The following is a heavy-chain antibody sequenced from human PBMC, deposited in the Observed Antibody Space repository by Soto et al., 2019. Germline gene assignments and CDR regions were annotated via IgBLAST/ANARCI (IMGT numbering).Heavy chain of an antibody. Sequence: QVQLRESGPGLVKPSQTLSLTCTVSGGSISSGDYYWSWIRQPPGKGLEWIGYIYYSGSTYYNPSLKSRVTISVDTSKNQFSLKLSSVTAADTAVYYCASSIVVVADKFYYGMDVWGQGTTVTVSS. V-gene: IGHV4-30-4*01. D-gene: IGHD2-15*01. CDR3: ASSIVVVADKFYYGMDV. J-gene: IGHJ6*02. CDR2: IYYSGST. CDR1: GGSISSGDYY.